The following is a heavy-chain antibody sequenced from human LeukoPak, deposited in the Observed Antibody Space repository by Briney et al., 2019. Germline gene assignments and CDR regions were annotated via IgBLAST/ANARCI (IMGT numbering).Heavy chain of an antibody. CDR2: IIPIFGTA. CDR3: AIVYERSAIFGVGPFDY. CDR1: GGTFSSYA. J-gene: IGHJ4*02. V-gene: IGHV1-69*13. Sequence: SVKVSCKASGGTFSSYAISWVRQAPGQGLEWMAAIIPIFGTANYAQKFQGRVTITADESTSTAYMELSSLRSEDTAVYYCAIVYERSAIFGVGPFDYWGQGTLVTVSS. D-gene: IGHD3-3*01.